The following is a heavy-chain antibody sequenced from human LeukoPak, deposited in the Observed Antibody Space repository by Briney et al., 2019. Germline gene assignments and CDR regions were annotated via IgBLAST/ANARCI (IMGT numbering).Heavy chain of an antibody. D-gene: IGHD3-22*01. Sequence: GGSLRLSCAGSGFIFNNYAMHWVRQPPGKGLEWVSGISWNSGSIDYADSVKGRFTISRDNAKNSLYLQMNSLRAEDTAVYYCARDGDYYDSSGYLNWGQGTLVTVSS. J-gene: IGHJ4*02. V-gene: IGHV3-9*01. CDR1: GFIFNNYA. CDR2: ISWNSGSI. CDR3: ARDGDYYDSSGYLN.